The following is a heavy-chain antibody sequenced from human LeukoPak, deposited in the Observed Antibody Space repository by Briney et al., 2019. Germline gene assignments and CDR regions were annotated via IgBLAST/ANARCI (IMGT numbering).Heavy chain of an antibody. J-gene: IGHJ4*02. V-gene: IGHV3-30*02. CDR3: ARGEVEATTPIDY. D-gene: IGHD1-26*01. CDR2: IWYDGSNK. CDR1: GFTFNNYD. Sequence: HPGGSLRLSCATSGFTFNNYDMHWVRQAPGKGLDWVAFIWYDGSNKYHTDSVKGRFTISRDASKNTVYLQMNSLRVEDTAVYYCARGEVEATTPIDYWGQGTLVTVSS.